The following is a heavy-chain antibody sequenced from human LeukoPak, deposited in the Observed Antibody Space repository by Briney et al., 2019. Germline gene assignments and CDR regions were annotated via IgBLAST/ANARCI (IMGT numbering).Heavy chain of an antibody. V-gene: IGHV3-23*01. J-gene: IGHJ4*02. CDR1: GFTFSNHG. CDR3: AKDDAWLRFGE. CDR2: ISPSGDIT. D-gene: IGHD3-10*01. Sequence: GGSLRLSCAASGFTFSNHGMNWVRQAPGKGLEWVSGISPSGDITYYADSVKGRFTISRDNSKNTLYLEVISLTAEDTAVYYCAKDDAWLRFGEWSQGTLVTVSS.